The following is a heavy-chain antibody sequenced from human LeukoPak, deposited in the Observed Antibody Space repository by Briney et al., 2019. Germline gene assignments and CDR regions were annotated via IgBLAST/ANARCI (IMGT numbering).Heavy chain of an antibody. CDR2: ISSSGAYT. J-gene: IGHJ3*01. V-gene: IGHV3-23*01. CDR3: ATRPRDSSGFYLGAFDG. D-gene: IGHD3-22*01. Sequence: GYLRLSCESSGFTYSHYPMAWVRQPPGKGLNRTQAISSSGAYTHYSDSLKGRFTISRDNYKATLFLHMSSLKAEDTAVYFCATRPRDSSGFYLGAFDGWGQGTTVTVSS. CDR1: GFTYSHYP.